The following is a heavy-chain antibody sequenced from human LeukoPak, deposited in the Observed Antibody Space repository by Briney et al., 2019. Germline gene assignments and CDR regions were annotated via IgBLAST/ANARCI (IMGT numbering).Heavy chain of an antibody. CDR2: MNPNSGNT. J-gene: IGHJ1*01. CDR1: GYTFTSYD. D-gene: IGHD3-22*01. Sequence: ASVKVSCKASGYTFTSYDINWVRQATGQGLEWMGWMNPNSGNTGYAQKFQGRVTMTRNTSISTAYMELSSLRSEDTAVYYCATYYFDSSGYYKYFRHWGQGTLVTVSS. V-gene: IGHV1-8*01. CDR3: ATYYFDSSGYYKYFRH.